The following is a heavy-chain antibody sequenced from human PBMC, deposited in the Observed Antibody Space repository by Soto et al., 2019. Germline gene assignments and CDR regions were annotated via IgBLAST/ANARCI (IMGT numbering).Heavy chain of an antibody. J-gene: IGHJ4*02. Sequence: QVQLVQSGAEVKKPGASVKVSCKASGYTFTGYYMHWVRQAPGQGLEWMGWINPTSGGTNYAQKFQGRVTMNRDTSISTAYMEPSRLRSDDTAVYYCANLITVAGTVVDYWGQGTLVTVSS. CDR2: INPTSGGT. D-gene: IGHD6-19*01. CDR1: GYTFTGYY. CDR3: ANLITVAGTVVDY. V-gene: IGHV1-2*02.